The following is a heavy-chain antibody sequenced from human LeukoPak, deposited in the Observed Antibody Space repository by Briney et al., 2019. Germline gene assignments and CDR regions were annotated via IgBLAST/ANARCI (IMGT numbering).Heavy chain of an antibody. D-gene: IGHD6-6*01. CDR2: ISPSGVST. J-gene: IGHJ4*02. Sequence: ASVTVSCKASGYTFTRYYMHWVRQAPGQGTEWMGIISPSGVSTSYAQKFQGRVTMTRDTSTSTVYMELSSLTSEDTAVYYCASASNIAASSDYWGQGTLVTVSS. CDR1: GYTFTRYY. V-gene: IGHV1-46*01. CDR3: ASASNIAASSDY.